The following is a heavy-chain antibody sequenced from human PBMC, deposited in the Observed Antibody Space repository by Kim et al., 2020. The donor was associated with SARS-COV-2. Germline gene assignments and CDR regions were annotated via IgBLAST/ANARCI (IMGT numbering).Heavy chain of an antibody. CDR3: AREIRGYSYEFDY. V-gene: IGHV4-31*03. Sequence: SETLSLTCTVSGGSISSGGYYWSWIRQHPGKGLEWIGYIYYSGSTYYNPSLKSRVTISVDTSKNQFSLKLSSVTAADTAVYYCAREIRGYSYEFDYWGQGTLVTVSS. J-gene: IGHJ4*02. CDR2: IYYSGST. CDR1: GGSISSGGYY. D-gene: IGHD5-18*01.